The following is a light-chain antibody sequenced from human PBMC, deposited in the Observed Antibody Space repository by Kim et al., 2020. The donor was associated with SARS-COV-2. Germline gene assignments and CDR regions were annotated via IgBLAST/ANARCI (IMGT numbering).Light chain of an antibody. CDR3: QQFNSYPFT. Sequence: AIQLTQSPPSLSASVGDRVTITCRASQGISSDLAWYQQKPGKAPELLIFDASSLKSGVPSRFSGSGSGTDFTLTISSLQPEDFATYSCQQFNSYPFTFGGGTKVDIK. J-gene: IGKJ4*01. V-gene: IGKV1-13*02. CDR1: QGISSD. CDR2: DAS.